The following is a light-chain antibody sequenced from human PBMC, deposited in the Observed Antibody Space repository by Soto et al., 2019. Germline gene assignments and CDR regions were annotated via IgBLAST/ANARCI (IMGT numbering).Light chain of an antibody. CDR2: AAS. CDR1: QGIANY. J-gene: IGKJ1*01. CDR3: QKYNGAPWT. V-gene: IGKV1-27*01. Sequence: DIQMTQSPSSLSASVGDRVTITCRASQGIANYLAWYQQKPGKAPQLLIYAASTLQSGVPSRFSGSGSGTDFALTISSLQPEDVATYYCQKYNGAPWTFDQGTKVEIK.